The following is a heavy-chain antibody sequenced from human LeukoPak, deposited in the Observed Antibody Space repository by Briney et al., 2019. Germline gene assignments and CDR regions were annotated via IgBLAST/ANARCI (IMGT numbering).Heavy chain of an antibody. CDR1: GKTLSDLS. V-gene: IGHV1-24*01. CDR2: SDPEDGER. CDR3: VTGFTTMAVDYFDY. J-gene: IGHJ4*02. Sequence: GASVKVSCKVSGKTLSDLSIHWLRQPPGKGLEWLGGSDPEDGERIYAQMFLGRVTMTEDTSIDTAYMELSSLRSEDTAVYYCVTGFTTMAVDYFDYWGQGTLVTVSP. D-gene: IGHD5-18*01.